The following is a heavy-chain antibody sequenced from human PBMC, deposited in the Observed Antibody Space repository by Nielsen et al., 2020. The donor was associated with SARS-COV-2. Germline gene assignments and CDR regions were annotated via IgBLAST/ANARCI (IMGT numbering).Heavy chain of an antibody. J-gene: IGHJ4*02. CDR2: IYYSGST. Sequence: SETLSLTCTASGGSISSYYWSWIRQPPGKGLEWIGYIYYSGSTNYNPSLKSRVTISVDTSKNQFSLKLSSVTAADTAVYYCARVGSSWYSPNFDYWGQGTLVTVSS. V-gene: IGHV4-59*01. CDR3: ARVGSSWYSPNFDY. D-gene: IGHD6-13*01. CDR1: GGSISSYY.